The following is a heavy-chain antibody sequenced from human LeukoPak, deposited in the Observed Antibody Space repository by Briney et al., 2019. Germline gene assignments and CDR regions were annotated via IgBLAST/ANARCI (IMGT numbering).Heavy chain of an antibody. V-gene: IGHV5-51*01. D-gene: IGHD2-15*01. J-gene: IGHJ4*02. CDR2: IYPGDPDT. CDR3: ARLITCSGGSCYGFDY. Sequence: GESLQTSSKGSGSFFTSYWIGWVRQMPGKGLEWMVIIYPGDPDTRSSPSFQGQVAISADKSISTAYLQWSSLKASDTAMYYCARLITCSGGSCYGFDYWGQGTLVTVSS. CDR1: GSFFTSYW.